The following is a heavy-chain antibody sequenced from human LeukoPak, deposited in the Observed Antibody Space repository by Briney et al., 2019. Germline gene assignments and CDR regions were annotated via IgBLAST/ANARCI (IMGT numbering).Heavy chain of an antibody. V-gene: IGHV4-34*01. CDR2: INHSGST. J-gene: IGHJ4*02. D-gene: IGHD3-3*01. CDR3: ARGDFKSGSN. Sequence: SETMSLTCAAYGGSFSGYYWSWLHQPPGKGLEGIGEINHSGSTNYTPSLKSRVTLSVDTSKNQFSLKVSSVTAADTAVYYCARGDFKSGSNWGQGTLVTVSS. CDR1: GGSFSGYY.